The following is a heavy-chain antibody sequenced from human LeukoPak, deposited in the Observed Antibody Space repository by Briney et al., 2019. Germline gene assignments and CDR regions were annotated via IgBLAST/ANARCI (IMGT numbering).Heavy chain of an antibody. V-gene: IGHV1-46*01. D-gene: IGHD3-16*01. CDR3: ATSMGGTEFDY. CDR2: INSSGGST. Sequence: ASVKVSCKASGFTFTNYYMHWVRQAPGQGLEWMGIINSSGGSTRDAQKFQGRVTMTRDTSTSTVYMDLSSLRSEDTAAYYCATSMGGTEFDYWGQGTLVTVSS. CDR1: GFTFTNYY. J-gene: IGHJ4*02.